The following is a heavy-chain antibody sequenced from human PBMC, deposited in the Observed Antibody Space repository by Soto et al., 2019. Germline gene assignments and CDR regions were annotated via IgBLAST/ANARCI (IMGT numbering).Heavy chain of an antibody. CDR2: IYPGDSDT. CDR1: GYSYASCW. V-gene: IGHV5-51*01. D-gene: IGHD2-2*01. CDR3: ARLDVVVPAARLYYYYYGMYV. Sequence: GEALKISGKGFGYSYASCWMGWVREMPGKGQEWRGIIYPGDSDTRYRQSFQGQVTISADKSISTAYLQWSSLKASDTAMYYCARLDVVVPAARLYYYYYGMYVCGQGTTVPVSS. J-gene: IGHJ6*01.